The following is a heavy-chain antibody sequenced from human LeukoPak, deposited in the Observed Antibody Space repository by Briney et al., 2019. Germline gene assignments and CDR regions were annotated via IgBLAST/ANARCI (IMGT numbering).Heavy chain of an antibody. V-gene: IGHV4-61*02. CDR2: IYPSGST. D-gene: IGHD6-19*01. CDR1: GGSISSGSYY. Sequence: PSETLSLTCTVSGGSISSGSYYWSWIRQPAGKGLEWIGRIYPSGSTNYNPSLKSRVTISVDTSKNQFSLKLSYVTAADTAVYYCARVEQWLHYYYMDVWGKGTTVTVSS. CDR3: ARVEQWLHYYYMDV. J-gene: IGHJ6*03.